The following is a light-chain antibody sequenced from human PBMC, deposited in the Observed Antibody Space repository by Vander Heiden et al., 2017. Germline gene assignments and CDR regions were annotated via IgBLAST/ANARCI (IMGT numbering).Light chain of an antibody. CDR2: KAS. CDR3: QQYDTISRT. Sequence: DIQMTQSPSTLSASVGDRLTITCRASQSIDIWLAWYQQKPGKAPKLLIYKASTLESGVPARFSGSGSGTEFTLTISSLQPDDFATYYCQQYDTISRTFGQGTKVEIK. CDR1: QSIDIW. J-gene: IGKJ1*01. V-gene: IGKV1-5*03.